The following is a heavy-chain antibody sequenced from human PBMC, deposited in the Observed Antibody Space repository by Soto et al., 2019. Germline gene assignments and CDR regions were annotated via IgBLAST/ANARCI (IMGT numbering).Heavy chain of an antibody. CDR1: GYNFSTYA. D-gene: IGHD1-26*01. V-gene: IGHV1-3*04. CDR3: ARRERLYYFYNGMDV. Sequence: XSVKVSCNASGYNFSTYALLWVRQAPGQRLEWMGWINTGNGNTKYSQKFQGRVTMTRDTSASTAYMELSSLRSEDTAVYYCARRERLYYFYNGMDVWGQRSTVTVSS. J-gene: IGHJ6*02. CDR2: INTGNGNT.